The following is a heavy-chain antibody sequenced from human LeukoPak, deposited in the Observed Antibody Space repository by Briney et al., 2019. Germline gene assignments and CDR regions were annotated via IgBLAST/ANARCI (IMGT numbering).Heavy chain of an antibody. J-gene: IGHJ5*02. CDR3: ARPRSRAKSKGNWFDP. D-gene: IGHD1-26*01. CDR2: IYYSGST. V-gene: IGHV4-39*07. Sequence: PSETLSLTCTVSGGSISSSSYYWGWIRQPPGKGLEWIGSIYYSGSTYYNPSLKSRVTISVDTSKNQFSLKLSSVTAADTAVYFCARPRSRAKSKGNWFDPWGQGTLVTVSS. CDR1: GGSISSSSYY.